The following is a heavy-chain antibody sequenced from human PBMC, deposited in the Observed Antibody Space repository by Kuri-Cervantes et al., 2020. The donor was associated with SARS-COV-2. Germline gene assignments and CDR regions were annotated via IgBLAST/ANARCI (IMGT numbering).Heavy chain of an antibody. CDR1: GGSINNYN. V-gene: IGHV3-64D*06. Sequence: GGSLRLSCTVSGGSINNYNSYWAWIRQSPGKGLQYVSAISSTGRTTYYADSVKGRFTISRDNSRNTLDLQMSSLRAEDTAVYYCVRDSGDTSESEGAYDYWGQGTLVTVSS. CDR3: VRDSGDTSESEGAYDY. CDR2: ISSTGRTT. D-gene: IGHD3-10*01. J-gene: IGHJ4*02.